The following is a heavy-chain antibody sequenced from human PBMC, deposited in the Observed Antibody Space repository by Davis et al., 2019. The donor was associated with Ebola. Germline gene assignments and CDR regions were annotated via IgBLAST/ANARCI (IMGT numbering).Heavy chain of an antibody. CDR2: ISSSSSYI. CDR3: ARDHSWNYGSAFDY. D-gene: IGHD1-7*01. J-gene: IGHJ4*02. CDR1: GFTFSSYW. Sequence: GGSLRLSCAASGFTFSSYWMHWVRQAPGKGLEWVSSISSSSSYIYYADSVKGRFTISRDNAKNSLYLQMNSLRAEDTAVYYCARDHSWNYGSAFDYWGQGTLVTVSS. V-gene: IGHV3-21*01.